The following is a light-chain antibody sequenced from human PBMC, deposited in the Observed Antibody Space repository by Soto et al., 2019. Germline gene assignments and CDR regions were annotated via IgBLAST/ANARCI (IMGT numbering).Light chain of an antibody. Sequence: DIQLTQSPIFLSASVGDRVTISCRASQASFNYLAWYQKKPGKAPNLLIVGASTLQSGVPSRFSGSGSGTAFTLTISSLQPEDFATYYCQQLNSHPRTFGQGTKLEIK. J-gene: IGKJ2*01. V-gene: IGKV1-9*01. CDR3: QQLNSHPRT. CDR1: QASFNY. CDR2: GAS.